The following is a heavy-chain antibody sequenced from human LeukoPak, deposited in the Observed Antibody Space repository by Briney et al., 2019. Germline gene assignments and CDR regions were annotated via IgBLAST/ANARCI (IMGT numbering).Heavy chain of an antibody. V-gene: IGHV1-69*13. Sequence: GASVKVSCKASGGTFSSYAISWVRQAPGQGLEWMGGIIPIFGTANYAQKFQGRVTITADESTSTAYMELSSLRSEDTAVYYCARTPSVGMVRVVHYYMDVWGKGTTVTISS. D-gene: IGHD3-10*01. CDR3: ARTPSVGMVRVVHYYMDV. CDR1: GGTFSSYA. CDR2: IIPIFGTA. J-gene: IGHJ6*03.